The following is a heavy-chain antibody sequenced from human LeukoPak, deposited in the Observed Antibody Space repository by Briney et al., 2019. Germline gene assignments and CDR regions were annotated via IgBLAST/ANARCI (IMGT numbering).Heavy chain of an antibody. CDR2: INPSGGST. CDR1: GYTFTSYY. CDR3: ARVGYYGSGSYIPKDYYYYYYMDV. D-gene: IGHD3-10*01. V-gene: IGHV1-46*01. Sequence: GASVKVSCKASGYTFTSYYMHWVRQAPGQGLEWMGIINPSGGSTSSAQKFQGRVTMTRDTSTSTVYMELSSLRSEDTAVYYCARVGYYGSGSYIPKDYYYYYYMDVWGKGTTVTISS. J-gene: IGHJ6*03.